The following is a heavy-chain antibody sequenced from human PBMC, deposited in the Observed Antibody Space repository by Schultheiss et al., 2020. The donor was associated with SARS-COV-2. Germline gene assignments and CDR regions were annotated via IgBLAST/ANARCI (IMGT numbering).Heavy chain of an antibody. J-gene: IGHJ4*02. CDR3: TTVVTQGSFDY. CDR1: GFTFSSYG. V-gene: IGHV3-49*04. Sequence: GGSLRLSCAASGFTFSSYGMHWVRQAPGKGLEWVGFIRSKAYGGTTEYAASVKGRFTISRDDSKSIAYLQMNSLKTEDTAVYYCTTVVTQGSFDYWGQGTLVTVSS. CDR2: IRSKAYGGTT. D-gene: IGHD4-23*01.